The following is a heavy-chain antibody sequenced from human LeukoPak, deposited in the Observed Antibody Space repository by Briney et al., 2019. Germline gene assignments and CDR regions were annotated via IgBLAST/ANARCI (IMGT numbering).Heavy chain of an antibody. J-gene: IGHJ3*02. CDR2: IYYSGST. V-gene: IGHV4-61*01. CDR1: GGSVSSGSYY. CDR3: ARVIRAFDI. Sequence: SETLSLTGTVSGGSVSSGSYYWSWIRQPPGKGLEWIGYIYYSGSTHYSPSLKSRVTISVDTSRNQFSLKLNSVTAADTAVYYCARVIRAFDIWGQGIMVTVSS. D-gene: IGHD2/OR15-2a*01.